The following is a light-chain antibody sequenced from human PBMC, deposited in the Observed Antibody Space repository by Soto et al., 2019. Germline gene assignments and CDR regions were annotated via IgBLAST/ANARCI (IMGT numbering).Light chain of an antibody. CDR2: KAS. V-gene: IGKV1-5*03. CDR3: QQYNSYSWT. Sequence: DIQMTQSPSTLSASVGDRVTITCRASQSISSWLAWYQQKPGKAPKLLIYKASSVESGVPSRLSGSGSGTEFTLTISSLQPDDFATYYCQQYNSYSWTFGQGTKVQIK. J-gene: IGKJ1*01. CDR1: QSISSW.